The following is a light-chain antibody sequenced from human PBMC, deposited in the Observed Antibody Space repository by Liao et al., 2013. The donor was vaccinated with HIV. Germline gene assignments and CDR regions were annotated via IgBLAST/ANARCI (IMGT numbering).Light chain of an antibody. CDR2: YDS. V-gene: IGLV3-21*01. CDR1: NSGSKS. J-gene: IGLJ2*01. CDR3: QVWDSSSDHMV. Sequence: SYELTQPPSVSVAPGKTARITCGGNNSGSKSVHWYQQKPGQAPVMVISYDSDRPSGIPERFSGSNSGNTATLTISRVEAGDEAYYYCQVWDSSSDHMVFGGGTKLTVL.